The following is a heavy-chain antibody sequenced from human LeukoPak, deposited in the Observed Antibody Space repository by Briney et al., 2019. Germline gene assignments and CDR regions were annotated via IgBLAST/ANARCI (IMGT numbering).Heavy chain of an antibody. CDR1: GYTFTGYY. CDR2: INPNSGGT. CDR3: ARGPPRRVVAATPGDDY. V-gene: IGHV1-2*02. Sequence: ASVKVSCKASGYTFTGYYMHWVRPAPGQGLEWMGLINPNSGGTNYAQKFQGRVTMTRDTSISTAYMELSRLRSDDTAVYYCARGPPRRVVAATPGDDYWGQGTLVTVSS. D-gene: IGHD2-15*01. J-gene: IGHJ4*02.